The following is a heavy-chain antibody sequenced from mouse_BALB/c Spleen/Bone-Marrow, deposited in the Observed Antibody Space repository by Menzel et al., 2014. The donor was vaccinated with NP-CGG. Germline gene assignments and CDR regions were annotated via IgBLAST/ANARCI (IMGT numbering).Heavy chain of an antibody. Sequence: EVQRVESGGGLVQPGGSLRLSCATSGFTFTDCYMSWVRQPPGKALEWLGFIRNKANGYTTEYSASVKGRFTISRDNSQSILYLQMNTLRAEDSATYYCARDMGLLRFDYWGQGTTLTVSS. CDR3: ARDMGLLRFDY. CDR1: GFTFTDCY. CDR2: IRNKANGYTT. J-gene: IGHJ2*01. D-gene: IGHD1-1*01. V-gene: IGHV7-3*02.